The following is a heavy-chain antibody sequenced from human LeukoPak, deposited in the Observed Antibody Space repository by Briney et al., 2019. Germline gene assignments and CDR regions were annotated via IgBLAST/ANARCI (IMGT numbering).Heavy chain of an antibody. CDR3: ARDGSYYGPDY. J-gene: IGHJ4*02. CDR1: GFTISFYW. V-gene: IGHV3-7*04. D-gene: IGHD3-10*01. Sequence: GESLRLSCAASGFTISFYWMGWVRQAPGKGLEWVANINQVGSEKNYVDSVKGRFTISRDNAKNSLYLQMNSLRAEDTAMYYCARDGSYYGPDYWGQGALVTVSS. CDR2: INQVGSEK.